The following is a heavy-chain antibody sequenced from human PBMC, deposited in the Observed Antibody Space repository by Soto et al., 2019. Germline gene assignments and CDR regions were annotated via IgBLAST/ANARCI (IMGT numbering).Heavy chain of an antibody. CDR3: ARWGGEGDIVDTTRGQYYFDY. CDR1: GGTFSSYA. V-gene: IGHV1-69*06. CDR2: IIPIFGTA. D-gene: IGHD5-12*01. J-gene: IGHJ4*02. Sequence: QVQLVQSGAEVKKPGSSVKVSCKASGGTFSSYAISWVRQAPGQGLEWMGGIIPIFGTANYAQKFQGRVTITADKPTSTAYIGLRSLKPEDPAVYYCARWGGEGDIVDTTRGQYYFDYWGQGTLVTVSS.